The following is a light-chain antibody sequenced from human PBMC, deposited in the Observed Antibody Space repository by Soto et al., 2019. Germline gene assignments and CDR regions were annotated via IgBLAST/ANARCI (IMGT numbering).Light chain of an antibody. CDR1: QSISSY. CDR3: QQSYNTPLT. CDR2: GAS. J-gene: IGKJ4*01. Sequence: EIVMTQSPATLSVSPGERATLSCRASQSISSYLAWYQQKTGQAPRLLIYGASTRATGIPARFSGSGSGTEFTLTINSLQSEDFATYYCQQSYNTPLTFGGGTKVEIK. V-gene: IGKV3-15*01.